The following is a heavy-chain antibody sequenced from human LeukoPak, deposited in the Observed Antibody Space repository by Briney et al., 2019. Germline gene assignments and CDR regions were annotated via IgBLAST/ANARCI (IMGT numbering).Heavy chain of an antibody. D-gene: IGHD3-22*01. V-gene: IGHV5-51*01. Sequence: ESLKISCKGSGYSFTSYWIGWVRQMPGKGLEWMGIIYPGDSDTRYSPSFQGQVTISADKSISTAYLQWSSLKASDTAMYYCARPGGDYYDSSGYPYYWGQGTLVPVSP. CDR2: IYPGDSDT. CDR1: GYSFTSYW. CDR3: ARPGGDYYDSSGYPYY. J-gene: IGHJ4*02.